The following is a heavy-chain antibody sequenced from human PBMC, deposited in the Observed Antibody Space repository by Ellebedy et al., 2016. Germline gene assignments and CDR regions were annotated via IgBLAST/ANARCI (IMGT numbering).Heavy chain of an antibody. V-gene: IGHV3-48*04. CDR3: ARVRDYGDYVFDL. Sequence: GESLKISCAASGFTFSSFGMIWVRQAPGKGLEWISYISSSSSTMYYANSVEGLFTISRDNAEKSLYLQLNSLRAEDTAVYYCARVRDYGDYVFDLWGQGTLVTVSS. D-gene: IGHD4-17*01. J-gene: IGHJ5*02. CDR2: ISSSSSTM. CDR1: GFTFSSFG.